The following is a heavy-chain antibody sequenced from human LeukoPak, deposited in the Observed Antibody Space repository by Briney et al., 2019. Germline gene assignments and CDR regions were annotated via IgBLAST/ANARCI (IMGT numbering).Heavy chain of an antibody. Sequence: GGSLRLSCAASGFTFSSYAMSWVRQAPGKGLEWVSAISGSGGSTYYADSVKGRFTISRDNSKNTLYLQMNRLRAEDTAVCYCAKVDVDTASFDYWGQGTLVTVSS. CDR1: GFTFSSYA. CDR2: ISGSGGST. D-gene: IGHD5-18*01. J-gene: IGHJ4*02. CDR3: AKVDVDTASFDY. V-gene: IGHV3-23*01.